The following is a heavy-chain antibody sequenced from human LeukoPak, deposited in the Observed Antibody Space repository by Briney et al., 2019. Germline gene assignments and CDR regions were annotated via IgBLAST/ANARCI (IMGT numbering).Heavy chain of an antibody. CDR3: ARDLRVVADLDY. CDR2: ISAYNGNT. J-gene: IGHJ4*02. Sequence: ASVKVSCKGYGYTFINHDIDWVRQAAGQGLEWMGWISAYNGNTNYAQKLQGRVTMTTDTSTSTAYMELRSLRSDDTAVYYCARDLRVVADLDYWGQGTLVTVSS. D-gene: IGHD2-15*01. V-gene: IGHV1-18*01. CDR1: GYTFINHD.